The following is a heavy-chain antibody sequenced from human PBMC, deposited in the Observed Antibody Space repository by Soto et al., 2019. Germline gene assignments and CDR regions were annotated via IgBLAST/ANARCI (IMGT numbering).Heavy chain of an antibody. Sequence: PSETLSLTCSVSGGSISSNDYYWSWIRQHPGKGLEWIGYIYYSGSTYYNPSPKSRVTISVDTSKNQFSLKLSSVTAADTAVYYCARVPFGSYGVTYFDCWGQGTLVTVSS. D-gene: IGHD1-26*01. V-gene: IGHV4-31*03. CDR1: GGSISSNDYY. CDR2: IYYSGST. J-gene: IGHJ4*02. CDR3: ARVPFGSYGVTYFDC.